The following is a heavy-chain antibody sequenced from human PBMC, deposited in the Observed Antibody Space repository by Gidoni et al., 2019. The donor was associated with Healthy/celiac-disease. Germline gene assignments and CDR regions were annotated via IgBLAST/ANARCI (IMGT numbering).Heavy chain of an antibody. D-gene: IGHD3-22*01. CDR2: ISYDGSNK. J-gene: IGHJ4*02. V-gene: IGHV3-30*01. Sequence: VSVAGISYDGSNKYYADSVKGRFTNSRDNSKNTLYLQMNSLRAEDTAVYDCARDKADYYDSSGPIDYWGQGTLVTVSS. CDR3: ARDKADYYDSSGPIDY.